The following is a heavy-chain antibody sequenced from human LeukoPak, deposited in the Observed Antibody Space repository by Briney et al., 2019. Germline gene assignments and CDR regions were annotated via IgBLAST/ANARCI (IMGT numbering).Heavy chain of an antibody. J-gene: IGHJ4*02. D-gene: IGHD3-22*01. Sequence: GRSLRLSCAASGFTFSSYGMHWVRQAPGKGLEGVAVIWYDGSNKYYADSVKGRFTISRDNSKNTLYLQMNSLRAEDTAVYYCARNYYYDSTRLYYFDYWGQGTLVTVSS. CDR3: ARNYYYDSTRLYYFDY. CDR2: IWYDGSNK. CDR1: GFTFSSYG. V-gene: IGHV3-33*01.